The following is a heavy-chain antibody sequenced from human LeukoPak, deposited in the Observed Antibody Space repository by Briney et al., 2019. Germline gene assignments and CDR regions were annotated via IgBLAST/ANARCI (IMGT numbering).Heavy chain of an antibody. CDR1: GYSFTSYW. Sequence: GESLKISCKGSGYSFTSYWIGWVRQMPGKGLEWMGIIYPGDSDTRYSPFFQGQVTISADKSISTAYLQWSSLKASDTAMYYCASQRYSGSYSYYYYYYMDVWGKGTTVTVSS. CDR3: ASQRYSGSYSYYYYYYMDV. J-gene: IGHJ6*03. CDR2: IYPGDSDT. D-gene: IGHD1-26*01. V-gene: IGHV5-51*01.